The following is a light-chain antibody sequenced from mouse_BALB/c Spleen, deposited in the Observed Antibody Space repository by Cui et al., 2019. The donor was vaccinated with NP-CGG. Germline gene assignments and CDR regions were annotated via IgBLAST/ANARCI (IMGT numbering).Light chain of an antibody. CDR3: ALWYSNHWV. CDR2: GTN. J-gene: IGLJ1*01. CDR1: TGTVTTSNY. Sequence: VVTQASTLTTSPGETVTLTCRSSTGTVTTSNYANWVQEKPDHLFTGLIGGTNNRVPGVPARFSGSLIGDKAALTITGAQTEDEAIYFCALWYSNHWVFGGGTKLTVL. V-gene: IGLV1*01.